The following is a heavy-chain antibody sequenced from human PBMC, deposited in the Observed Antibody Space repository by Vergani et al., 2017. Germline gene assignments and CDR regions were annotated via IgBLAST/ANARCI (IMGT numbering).Heavy chain of an antibody. Sequence: EVQLVESGGGLVQPGGSLRLSCAASGFTFSSYSMNWVRQAPGKGLEWVSYISSSSSTIYYADSVKGRFTISRDNAKNSLYLQMNSLRAEDTAVYYCAREGYYDSGSYSQPYYYYYYGMDVWGQGTTVTVSS. CDR2: ISSSSSTI. CDR1: GFTFSSYS. CDR3: AREGYYDSGSYSQPYYYYYYGMDV. J-gene: IGHJ6*02. V-gene: IGHV3-48*04. D-gene: IGHD3-10*01.